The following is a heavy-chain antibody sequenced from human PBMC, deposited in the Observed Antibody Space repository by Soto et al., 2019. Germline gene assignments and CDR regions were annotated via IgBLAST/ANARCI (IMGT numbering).Heavy chain of an antibody. V-gene: IGHV1-18*04. Sequence: ASVKVSCKASGYTFTSYGISWVRQAPGQGLEWMGWISAYNGNTNYAQKLQGRVTMTTDTSTSTAYMELRSLRSDDTAVYYCARDQSYDFWSGYSQEPENWFDPWGQGTLVTVSA. CDR3: ARDQSYDFWSGYSQEPENWFDP. CDR1: GYTFTSYG. J-gene: IGHJ5*02. D-gene: IGHD3-3*01. CDR2: ISAYNGNT.